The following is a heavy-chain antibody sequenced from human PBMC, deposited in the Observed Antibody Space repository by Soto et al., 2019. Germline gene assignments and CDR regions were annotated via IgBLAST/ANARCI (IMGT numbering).Heavy chain of an antibody. Sequence: GASVKVSCKASGGTFSSYAISWVRQAPGQGLEWMGGIIPIFGTANYAQKLQGRVTITADKSTSTAYMELSSLRSEDTAVYYCARTTGQQLVRDYYYGMDVWGQGTTVTVSS. V-gene: IGHV1-69*06. CDR3: ARTTGQQLVRDYYYGMDV. CDR1: GGTFSSYA. J-gene: IGHJ6*02. D-gene: IGHD6-13*01. CDR2: IIPIFGTA.